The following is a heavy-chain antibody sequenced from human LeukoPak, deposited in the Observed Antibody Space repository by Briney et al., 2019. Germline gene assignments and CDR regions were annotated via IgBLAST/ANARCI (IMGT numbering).Heavy chain of an antibody. Sequence: PGKSLRLSCAASGLTFRNHAIHWVRQAPGKGLEWVTVISHDGGNDYYRDSVKGRFTISRDNSRNTVFLQMNSLRPGDTGVYFCAKDLEAVAGTIVNDYWGQGTPVTVSS. J-gene: IGHJ4*02. CDR3: AKDLEAVAGTIVNDY. CDR1: GLTFRNHA. D-gene: IGHD6-19*01. CDR2: ISHDGGND. V-gene: IGHV3-30*04.